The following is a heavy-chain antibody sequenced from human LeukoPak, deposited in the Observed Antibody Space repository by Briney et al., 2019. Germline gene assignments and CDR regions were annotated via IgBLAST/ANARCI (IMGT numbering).Heavy chain of an antibody. CDR2: IYYSGST. J-gene: IGHJ4*02. D-gene: IGHD2-2*01. V-gene: IGHV4-39*07. CDR1: GGSISSSSYY. CDR3: ARGTTNFDY. Sequence: SETLSLTCTVSGGSISSSSYYWGWIRQPPGKGLEWIGSIYYSGSTYYNPSLKSRVTISVDTSKNQFSLKLSSVTAADTAVYYCARGTTNFDYWGQGTLVTVSS.